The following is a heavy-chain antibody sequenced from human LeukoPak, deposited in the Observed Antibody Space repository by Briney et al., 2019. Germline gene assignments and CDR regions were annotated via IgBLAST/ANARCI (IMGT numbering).Heavy chain of an antibody. Sequence: PGGSLRLSCAASGFTFSSYGMHWVRQAPGKGLEWVSYISSSSNTIYYADSVKGRFTISRDNAKNSLSLQMNSLRDEDTAVYYCARAQALDYWGQGTLVTVSS. J-gene: IGHJ4*02. CDR2: ISSSSNTI. CDR1: GFTFSSYG. CDR3: ARAQALDY. V-gene: IGHV3-48*02.